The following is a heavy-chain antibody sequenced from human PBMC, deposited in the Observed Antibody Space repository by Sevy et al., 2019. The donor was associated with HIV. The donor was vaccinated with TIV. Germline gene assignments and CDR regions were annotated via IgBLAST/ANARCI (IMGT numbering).Heavy chain of an antibody. CDR2: ISWDGGST. J-gene: IGHJ6*02. CDR3: AKDISYSSGWRVGKDYYYGMDV. CDR1: GFTFDDYT. V-gene: IGHV3-43*01. D-gene: IGHD6-19*01. Sequence: GGSLRLSCAASGFTFDDYTMHWVRQAPGKGLEWVSLISWDGGSTYYADSVKGRFTISRDNSKNSLYLQRNSLRTEDTALYYCAKDISYSSGWRVGKDYYYGMDVWGQGTTVTVSS.